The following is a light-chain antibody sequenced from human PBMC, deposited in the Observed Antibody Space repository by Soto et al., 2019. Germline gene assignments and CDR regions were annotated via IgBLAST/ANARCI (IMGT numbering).Light chain of an antibody. CDR3: QQRVNWPPLS. Sequence: DIVLTQSPAILSLSPGERATLSCRASQSVANSLAWYQQRPGQAPRLLIFDTSRRATGTPARFSGIGTGTDFPLTISSLEPEDFAVYYCQQRVNWPPLSFGGGTRVEIK. CDR2: DTS. J-gene: IGKJ4*01. V-gene: IGKV3-11*01. CDR1: QSVANS.